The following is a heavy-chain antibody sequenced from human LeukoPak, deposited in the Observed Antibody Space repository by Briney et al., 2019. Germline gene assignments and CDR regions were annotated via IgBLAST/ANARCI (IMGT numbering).Heavy chain of an antibody. CDR1: GFTFSSYA. D-gene: IGHD3-10*01. J-gene: IGHJ4*02. V-gene: IGHV3-23*01. CDR2: ISGSGGST. CDR3: AKDVTMVRGVILGPDY. Sequence: PGGSLRLSCAASGFTFSSYAMSWVRQAPGKGLEWVSAISGSGGSTYYADSVKGRFTISRDNSKNTLYLQMNSLRAEDTAVYYCAKDVTMVRGVILGPDYWGQGTLVTVSS.